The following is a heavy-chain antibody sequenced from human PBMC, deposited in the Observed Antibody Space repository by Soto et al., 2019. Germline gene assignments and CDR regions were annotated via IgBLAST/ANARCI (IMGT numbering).Heavy chain of an antibody. CDR3: AEDSFYGSGSPTYFDY. CDR2: IKQDGSEK. V-gene: IGHV3-7*01. J-gene: IGHJ4*02. Sequence: GGSLRLSCAASGFTFSSYWMSWVRQAPGKGLEWVANIKQDGSEKYYADSVKGRFTISRDNAKNSLYLQMNSLRAEDTAVYYCAEDSFYGSGSPTYFDYWGQGTLVTVSS. CDR1: GFTFSSYW. D-gene: IGHD3-10*01.